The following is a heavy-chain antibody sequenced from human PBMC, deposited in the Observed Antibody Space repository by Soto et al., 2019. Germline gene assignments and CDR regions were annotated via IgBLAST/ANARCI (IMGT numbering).Heavy chain of an antibody. J-gene: IGHJ5*02. D-gene: IGHD6-13*01. V-gene: IGHV3-21*01. CDR2: ISSNSAYI. Sequence: GGSLRLSCAASGFTFRSFTMNWVRQAPGKGLEWVSTISSNSAYIHYTDALRGRFTISRDNAKNSLHLQMNSLRAEDTAVYYCTRDASRDSSARGWFDPWGPGTLVTVSS. CDR3: TRDASRDSSARGWFDP. CDR1: GFTFRSFT.